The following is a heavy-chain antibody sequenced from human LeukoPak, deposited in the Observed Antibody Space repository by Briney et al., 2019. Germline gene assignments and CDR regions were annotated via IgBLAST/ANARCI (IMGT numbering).Heavy chain of an antibody. Sequence: SVKVSCKVSGGTLSSYAISWVRQAPAQGLEWMGRIIPIFGTANYAQKFQGRVTITTDEYTSTAYMELSSLRAEDTAVYYCARGRLNMIASFDPWGQGTLVTVSS. J-gene: IGHJ5*02. CDR3: ARGRLNMIASFDP. CDR2: IIPIFGTA. CDR1: GGTLSSYA. D-gene: IGHD3-22*01. V-gene: IGHV1-69*05.